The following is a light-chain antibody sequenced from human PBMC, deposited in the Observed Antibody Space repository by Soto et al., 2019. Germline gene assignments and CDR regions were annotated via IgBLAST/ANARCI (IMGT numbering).Light chain of an antibody. CDR1: SSDVGGYNF. Sequence: QSALTQPRSVSGSPGQSVTISCTGTSSDVGGYNFVSWYQQYPGKAPKLIIYDVTKGPSGVPDCFSGSKSGNTASLTISGLQTDDEADYYCCSYAGSYTHVFGTGTKLTVL. J-gene: IGLJ1*01. V-gene: IGLV2-11*01. CDR2: DVT. CDR3: CSYAGSYTHV.